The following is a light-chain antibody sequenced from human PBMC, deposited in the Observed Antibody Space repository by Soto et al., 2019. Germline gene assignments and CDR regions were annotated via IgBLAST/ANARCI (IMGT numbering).Light chain of an antibody. V-gene: IGKV1-5*03. J-gene: IGKJ1*01. CDR3: QQYDSFPWT. CDR1: QSFINW. CDR2: KAS. Sequence: DIQMTQSPSTLSASVGDRVTITCRASQSFINWLAWYQQKPGKAPKLLIYKASSLESGVPSRFSGSGSGTEFTLTIGSLQADDFATYYCQQYDSFPWTFGQGTKVDIK.